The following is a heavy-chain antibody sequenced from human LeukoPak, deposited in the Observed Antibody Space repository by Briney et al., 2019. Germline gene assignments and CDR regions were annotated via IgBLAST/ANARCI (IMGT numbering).Heavy chain of an antibody. Sequence: GGSLRLSCAASGFTFSSYAMSWVRQAPGKGLEWVSVISGSGGSTYYADSVKGRFTISRDNSKNTLYLQMNSLRAEDTAVYYCAKVRLQLYYFDYWGQGTLVTVSS. CDR3: AKVRLQLYYFDY. V-gene: IGHV3-23*01. D-gene: IGHD5-24*01. CDR1: GFTFSSYA. CDR2: ISGSGGST. J-gene: IGHJ4*02.